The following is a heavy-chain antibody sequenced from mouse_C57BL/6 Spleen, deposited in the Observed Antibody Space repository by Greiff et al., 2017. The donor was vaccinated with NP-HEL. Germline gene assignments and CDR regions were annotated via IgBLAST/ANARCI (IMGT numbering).Heavy chain of an antibody. CDR1: GYAFSSYW. Sequence: VKLMESGAELVKPGASVKISCKASGYAFSSYWMNWVKQRPGKGLEWIGQIYPGDGDTNYNGKFKGKATLTADKSSSTAYMQLSSLTSEDSAVYFCATYDYDRAPYYFDYWGQGTTPTVSS. CDR2: IYPGDGDT. CDR3: ATYDYDRAPYYFDY. J-gene: IGHJ2*01. V-gene: IGHV1-80*01. D-gene: IGHD2-4*01.